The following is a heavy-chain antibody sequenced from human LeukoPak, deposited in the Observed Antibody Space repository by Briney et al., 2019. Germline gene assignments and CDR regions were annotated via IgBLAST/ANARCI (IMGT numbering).Heavy chain of an antibody. CDR1: GFIFSSYS. CDR2: ISGSGGST. D-gene: IGHD5-24*01. J-gene: IGHJ4*02. V-gene: IGHV3-23*01. CDR3: ARSRDGYKRFDS. Sequence: GGSLRLSCAASGFIFSSYSMSWVRQAPGKGLEWVSAISGSGGSTYYADSVKGRFTISRDNSKNTLYLQMNSLRAEDTAVYFCARSRDGYKRFDSWGQGTLVTVSS.